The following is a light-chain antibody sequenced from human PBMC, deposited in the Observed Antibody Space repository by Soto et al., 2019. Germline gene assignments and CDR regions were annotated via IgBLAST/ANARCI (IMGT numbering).Light chain of an antibody. V-gene: IGKV3-15*01. CDR1: QSVSSN. CDR3: QQYDEWPPSYT. Sequence: EIVMTQSPATLSVSPGERATLSCRASQSVSSNLAWYQQKPGQAPRLLIYGASTRGTGIPARISGSGSGTEFTLTISSLQSEDFAIYYCQQYDEWPPSYTFGQGTKLEI. CDR2: GAS. J-gene: IGKJ2*01.